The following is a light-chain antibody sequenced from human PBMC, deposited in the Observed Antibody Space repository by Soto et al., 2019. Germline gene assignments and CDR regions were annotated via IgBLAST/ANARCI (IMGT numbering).Light chain of an antibody. CDR2: DAS. Sequence: DIQMTQSPSTLSASVGDRVTITCRASQSISSWLAWYQQKPGKAPKLLIYDASSLQSGVPSRFRGSGSGTEFTLTVSSLQPDDFATYYCQQYNTDVTFGQGTRLEIK. V-gene: IGKV1-5*01. CDR3: QQYNTDVT. J-gene: IGKJ5*01. CDR1: QSISSW.